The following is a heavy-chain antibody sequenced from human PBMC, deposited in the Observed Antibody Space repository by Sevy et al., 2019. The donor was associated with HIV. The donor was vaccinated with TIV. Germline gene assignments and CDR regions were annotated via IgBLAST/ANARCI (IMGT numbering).Heavy chain of an antibody. V-gene: IGHV3-7*01. J-gene: IGHJ5*02. D-gene: IGHD2-15*01. CDR1: GFTFSSYW. CDR3: ARAGKDIVVVVAATLWDWFDP. Sequence: GGSLRLSCAASGFTFSSYWMSWVRQAPGKGLEWVANIKQDGSEKYYVDSVKGRFTISRGNAKNSLYLQMNSLRAEDTAVYYCARAGKDIVVVVAATLWDWFDPWGQGTLVTVSS. CDR2: IKQDGSEK.